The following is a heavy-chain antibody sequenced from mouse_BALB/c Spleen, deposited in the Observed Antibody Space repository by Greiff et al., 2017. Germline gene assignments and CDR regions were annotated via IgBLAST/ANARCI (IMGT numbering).Heavy chain of an antibody. Sequence: EVNVVESGPELVKPGASVKISCKASGYSFTGYFMNWVKQSHGKSLEWIGRINPYNGDTFYNQKFKGKATLTVDKSSSTAHMELLSLTSEDSAVYYCGRYDYDDYYAMDYWGQGTSVTVSS. CDR3: GRYDYDDYYAMDY. CDR1: GYSFTGYF. J-gene: IGHJ4*01. D-gene: IGHD2-4*01. CDR2: INPYNGDT. V-gene: IGHV1-37*01.